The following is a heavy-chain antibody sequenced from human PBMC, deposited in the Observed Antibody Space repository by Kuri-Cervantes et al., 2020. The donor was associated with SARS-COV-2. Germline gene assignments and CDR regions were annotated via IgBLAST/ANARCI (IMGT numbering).Heavy chain of an antibody. Sequence: GGSLRLSCAASGFTFSSYAMSWVRQAPGKGLEWVSAISGSGGSTYYADSVKGRFTISRDNSKNTLYLQMNSLRAEDTAIYFFAKGLTPTPPTRYYDSWGPGTLVTVSS. J-gene: IGHJ5*01. CDR3: AKGLTPTPPTRYYDS. V-gene: IGHV3-23*01. CDR2: ISGSGGST. CDR1: GFTFSSYA. D-gene: IGHD2-15*01.